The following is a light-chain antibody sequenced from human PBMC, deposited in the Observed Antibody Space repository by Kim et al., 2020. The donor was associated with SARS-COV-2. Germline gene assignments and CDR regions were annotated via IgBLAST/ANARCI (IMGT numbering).Light chain of an antibody. CDR1: QSVLYSSNNKNY. J-gene: IGKJ2*01. V-gene: IGKV4-1*01. Sequence: RATINCKSSQSVLYSSNNKNYLAWYQQKPGQPPKLLIYWASTRESGVPDRFSGSQSGTDFTLTISSLQAEDVAVYYCQQYYTSPYTFGQGTKLEIK. CDR2: WAS. CDR3: QQYYTSPYT.